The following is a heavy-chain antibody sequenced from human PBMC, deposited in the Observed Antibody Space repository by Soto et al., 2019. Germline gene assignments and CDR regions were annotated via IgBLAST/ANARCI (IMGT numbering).Heavy chain of an antibody. CDR3: ARDVYSGSGDAFDL. D-gene: IGHD6-6*01. CDR1: GYTFHIYG. J-gene: IGHJ3*01. V-gene: IGHV1-18*01. CDR2: ISTYTGKT. Sequence: ASVKVSCKXSGYTFHIYGITWVRQAPGRGLEWMGWISTYTGKTDYAQSLQGRVTMTTDTSTGTAYLEVRSLRSDDTAVYFCARDVYSGSGDAFDLWGQGTMVTVSS.